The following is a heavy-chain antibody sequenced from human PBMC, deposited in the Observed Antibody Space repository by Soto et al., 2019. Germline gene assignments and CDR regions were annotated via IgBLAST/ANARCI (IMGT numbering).Heavy chain of an antibody. CDR2: VSADGVSS. V-gene: IGHV3-23*01. CDR1: GFTFSSFA. Sequence: LRLSCEGSGFTFSSFAMGWVRQAPGKGLEWLSSVSADGVSSFSADSVRGRFRVSRDNSKNTLFLQMRFLRVEDTAVYYCAKTRQAPVGTHFFDLWGQGTQVTVSS. CDR3: AKTRQAPVGTHFFDL. J-gene: IGHJ4*02.